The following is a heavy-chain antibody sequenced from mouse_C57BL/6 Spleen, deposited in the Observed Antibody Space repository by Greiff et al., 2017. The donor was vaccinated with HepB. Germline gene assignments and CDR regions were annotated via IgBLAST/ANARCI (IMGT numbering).Heavy chain of an antibody. J-gene: IGHJ2*01. CDR3: ARGYYGSTFDY. Sequence: QVQLQQSGPELVKPGASVKISCKASGYAFSSSWMNWVKQRPGKGLEWIGRIYPGDGDTNYNGKFKGKATLTADKSSSTAYMQLSSLTSEDSAVYFWARGYYGSTFDYWGQGTTLTVSS. V-gene: IGHV1-82*01. CDR2: IYPGDGDT. D-gene: IGHD1-1*01. CDR1: GYAFSSSW.